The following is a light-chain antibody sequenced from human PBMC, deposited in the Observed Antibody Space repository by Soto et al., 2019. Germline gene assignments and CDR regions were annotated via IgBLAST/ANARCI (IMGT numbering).Light chain of an antibody. CDR1: NSNIGNND. CDR2: RIN. V-gene: IGLV1-47*01. Sequence: QSVLTQPPSASGTPGQRVTISCSGSNSNIGNNDVYWYQQLPGTAPKLLIYRINQRPSGVPDRFSGSKSGTSASLAISGLRSEDEADYYCAAWDASLHVVFGGGTKLTVL. CDR3: AAWDASLHVV. J-gene: IGLJ2*01.